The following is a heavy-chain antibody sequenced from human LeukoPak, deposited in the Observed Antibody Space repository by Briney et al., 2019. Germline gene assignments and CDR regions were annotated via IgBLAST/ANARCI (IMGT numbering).Heavy chain of an antibody. CDR1: GYTFTSYG. V-gene: IGHV1-18*01. J-gene: IGHJ4*02. D-gene: IGHD6-19*01. CDR3: ARDKRWLVGGVDY. CDR2: ISAYNGNT. Sequence: ASVKVSCKASGYTFTSYGISWVRQAPGQGLEWMGWISAYNGNTNYAQKLQGRVTMTTDTSTSTAYIELRSLRSDDTAVYYCARDKRWLVGGVDYWGQGTLVTVSS.